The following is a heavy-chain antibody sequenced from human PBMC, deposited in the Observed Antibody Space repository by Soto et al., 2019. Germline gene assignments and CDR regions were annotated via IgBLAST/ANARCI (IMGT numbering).Heavy chain of an antibody. V-gene: IGHV3-53*01. Sequence: GGSLRLSCAASGFTVSSNYMSWVRQAPEKGLEWVSVIYSGGSTYYADSVKGRFTISRDNSKNTLYLQMNSLRAEDTAVYYCARARYYYDSSGYYYWGQGTLVTV. D-gene: IGHD3-22*01. CDR2: IYSGGST. J-gene: IGHJ4*02. CDR1: GFTVSSNY. CDR3: ARARYYYDSSGYYY.